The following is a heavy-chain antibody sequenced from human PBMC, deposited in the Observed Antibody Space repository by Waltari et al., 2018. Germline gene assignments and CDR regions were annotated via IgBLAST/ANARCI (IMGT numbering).Heavy chain of an antibody. CDR1: GYIFFGSA. J-gene: IGHJ4*02. V-gene: IGHV1-3*01. D-gene: IGHD1-20*01. CDR2: LNAGTGDT. Sequence: VQLEQSGAEVKKPGASVKVSCKASGYIFFGSAMHWVRQAPGQRLELMGWLNAGTGDTKYSEKFQGRVTITSDTSASTAYRELNTLTSEDTAVYYCARASTITPRFDYWGQGTLVTVSS. CDR3: ARASTITPRFDY.